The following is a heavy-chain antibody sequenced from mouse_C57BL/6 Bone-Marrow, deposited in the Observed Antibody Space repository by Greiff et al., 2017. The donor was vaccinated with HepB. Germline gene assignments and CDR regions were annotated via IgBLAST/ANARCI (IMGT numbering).Heavy chain of an antibody. V-gene: IGHV3-6*01. J-gene: IGHJ1*03. Sequence: ESGPGLVKPSQSLSLTCSVTGYSITSGYYWTWIRQFPGNKLEWMGYISYDGSNNYNPSLKNRISITRDTSKNQFFLKLNSVTTEDTATYYCAREGAYFDVWGTGTTVTVSS. CDR1: GYSITSGYY. CDR2: ISYDGSN. CDR3: AREGAYFDV.